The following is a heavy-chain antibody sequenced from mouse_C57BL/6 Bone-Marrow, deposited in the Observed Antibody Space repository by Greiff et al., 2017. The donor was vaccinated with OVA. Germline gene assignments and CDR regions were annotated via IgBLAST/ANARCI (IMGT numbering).Heavy chain of an antibody. J-gene: IGHJ1*03. CDR1: GYTFTDYY. CDR3: AREGGSLSYWYFDV. V-gene: IGHV1-26*01. D-gene: IGHD1-1*01. CDR2: INPNNGGT. Sequence: VQLQQSGPELVKPGASVKISCKASGYTFTDYYMNWVKQSHGKSLEWIGDINPNNGGTSYNQKFKGKATLTVDKSSSTAYMELRCLTSEDSAVYYCAREGGSLSYWYFDVWGTGTTVTVSS.